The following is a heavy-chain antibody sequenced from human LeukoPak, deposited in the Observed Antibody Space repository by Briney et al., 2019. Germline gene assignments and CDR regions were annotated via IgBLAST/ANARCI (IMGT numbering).Heavy chain of an antibody. V-gene: IGHV3-21*01. D-gene: IGHD4-17*01. J-gene: IGHJ4*02. Sequence: PGGSLRLSCAASGFTFSSYRMNWVRQAPGKGLEWVSSISSSSSYIYYADSVKGRFTISRDNAKNSLYLQMNSLRAEDTAMYYCARDVRSYFDYWGQGTLVTVSS. CDR1: GFTFSSYR. CDR3: ARDVRSYFDY. CDR2: ISSSSSYI.